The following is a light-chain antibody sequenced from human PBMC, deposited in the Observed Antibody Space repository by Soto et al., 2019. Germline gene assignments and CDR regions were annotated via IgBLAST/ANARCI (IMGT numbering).Light chain of an antibody. CDR2: KDS. Sequence: SYELTQPPSVSVSPGQTARITCSGDALPKQYAYWYQQKPGQAPVLVIYKDSERPSGIPERFSGSSSGTTVTLTISGVQAEDEADYYCQSADSSGTYVFGTGTNLTVL. J-gene: IGLJ1*01. CDR3: QSADSSGTYV. CDR1: ALPKQY. V-gene: IGLV3-25*02.